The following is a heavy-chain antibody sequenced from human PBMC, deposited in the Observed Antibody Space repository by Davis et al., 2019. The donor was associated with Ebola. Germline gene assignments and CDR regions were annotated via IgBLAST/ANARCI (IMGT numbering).Heavy chain of an antibody. D-gene: IGHD4-23*01. CDR1: GGTFSSYA. CDR3: ASSPDYGGNSAKTAGY. V-gene: IGHV1-69*13. J-gene: IGHJ4*02. CDR2: IIPIFGTA. Sequence: SVKVSCKASGGTFSSYAISWVRQAPGQGLEWMGGIIPIFGTANYAQKFQGRVTITADESTSTAYMELSSLRSEDTAVYYCASSPDYGGNSAKTAGYWGQGTLVTVSS.